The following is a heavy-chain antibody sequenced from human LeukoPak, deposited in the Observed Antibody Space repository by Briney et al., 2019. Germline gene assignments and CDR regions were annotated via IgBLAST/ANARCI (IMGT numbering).Heavy chain of an antibody. CDR3: ARVSGSYFDY. CDR2: IYYIGST. V-gene: IGHV4-4*02. Sequence: SETRSLTCAVSAGSISSSDWWSWVRQPPGKGLEWPGQIYYIGSTNYNPSLKSRVTISVDKSKNQFSLKLSSVTAADTAVYYCARVSGSYFDYWGEGTLVSVSS. J-gene: IGHJ4*02. CDR1: AGSISSSDW. D-gene: IGHD1-26*01.